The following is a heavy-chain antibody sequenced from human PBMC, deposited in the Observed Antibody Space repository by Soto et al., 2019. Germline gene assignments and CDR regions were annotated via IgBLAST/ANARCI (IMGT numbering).Heavy chain of an antibody. V-gene: IGHV3-23*01. CDR3: AKDKRRMSRVVRFPDY. J-gene: IGHJ4*02. D-gene: IGHD3-3*01. CDR2: ITASGGRT. CDR1: GFTFSSYA. Sequence: EVHLLESGGGLVQPGGSLRLSCTASGFTFSSYAMTWVRQAPGRGLEGVSGITASGGRTYYADSVKGRFTISRDNSKSTLYLQMNSLRAEDTAVYYCAKDKRRMSRVVRFPDYWGKGTLVTVSS.